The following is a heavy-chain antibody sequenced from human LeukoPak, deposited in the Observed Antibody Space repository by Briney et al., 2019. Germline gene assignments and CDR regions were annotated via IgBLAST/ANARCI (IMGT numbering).Heavy chain of an antibody. CDR2: ISGSGGDT. CDR1: GFTFSNYA. CDR3: GIEISGFPDY. D-gene: IGHD6-19*01. J-gene: IGHJ4*02. Sequence: GGSLRLSCAASGFTFSNYAMSWVRQAPGKGLEWVSTISGSGGDTYYADSVKGRFTISRDNSKNTLYLQMNSLRAEDTAVYYSGIEISGFPDYWGQGTLVTVSS. V-gene: IGHV3-23*01.